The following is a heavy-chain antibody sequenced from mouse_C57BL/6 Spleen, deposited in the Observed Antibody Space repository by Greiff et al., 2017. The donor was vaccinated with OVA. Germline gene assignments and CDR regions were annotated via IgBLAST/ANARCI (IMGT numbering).Heavy chain of an antibody. Sequence: EVQLMESGGGLVKPGGSLKLSCAASGFTFSSYAMSWVRQTPEKRLEWVATISDGGSYTYYPDNVKGRFTISRDNAKNNLYLQMSHLKSEDTAMYYCARDNFCDYWGQGTTLTVSS. J-gene: IGHJ2*01. CDR1: GFTFSSYA. D-gene: IGHD1-3*01. V-gene: IGHV5-4*01. CDR3: ARDNFCDY. CDR2: ISDGGSYT.